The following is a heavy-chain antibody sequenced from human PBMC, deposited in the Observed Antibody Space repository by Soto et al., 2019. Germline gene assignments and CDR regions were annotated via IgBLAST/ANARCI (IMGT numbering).Heavy chain of an antibody. CDR1: GYTFTSYD. CDR3: ARCGGGGSYYDVDY. J-gene: IGHJ4*02. CDR2: MNPNSGNT. D-gene: IGHD2-15*01. Sequence: QVQLVQSGAEVKKPGASVKVSCRASGYTFTSYDINWVRQATGQGLEWMGWMNPNSGNTGYAQKFQGRVTITRNTSVSTAYEELRILRSEDTAVYYCARCGGGGSYYDVDYWGQGTLVTVSS. V-gene: IGHV1-8*01.